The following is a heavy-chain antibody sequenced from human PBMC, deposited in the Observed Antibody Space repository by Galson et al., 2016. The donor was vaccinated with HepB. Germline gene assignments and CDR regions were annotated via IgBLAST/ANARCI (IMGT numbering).Heavy chain of an antibody. V-gene: IGHV3-11*06. CDR3: AREPYSSSLFDY. J-gene: IGHJ4*02. CDR2: ISSRRGFYT. CDR1: GFTFSDYY. D-gene: IGHD6-13*01. Sequence: SLRLSCAASGFTFSDYYMSWIRQAPGKGLQWVSYISSRRGFYTNYADSVKGRFTISRDNAKNSLYLHMNSLRVEDTAGYFCAREPYSSSLFDYWGQGTLVTVSS.